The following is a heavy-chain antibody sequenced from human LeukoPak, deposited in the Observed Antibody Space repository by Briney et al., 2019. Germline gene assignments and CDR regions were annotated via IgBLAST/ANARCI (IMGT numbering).Heavy chain of an antibody. J-gene: IGHJ4*02. D-gene: IGHD3-16*01. CDR2: IYHRGNT. CDR3: ARAFYPPDFEFGRAPYYFDK. V-gene: IGHV4-59*12. CDR1: GGSISSYY. Sequence: SETLSLTCSVAGGSISSYYWSWIRQPPGKGLEWIGEIYHRGNTHYNPSLKSRVTMSVDTSTNQFSLRVNSVTAADTAVYYCARAFYPPDFEFGRAPYYFDKWGRGTLVTVSS.